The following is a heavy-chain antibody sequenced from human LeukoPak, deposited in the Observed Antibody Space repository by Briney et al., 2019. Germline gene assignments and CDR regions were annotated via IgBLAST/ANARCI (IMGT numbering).Heavy chain of an antibody. CDR1: GGSISSSSYY. J-gene: IGHJ4*02. CDR2: IYYSGST. V-gene: IGHV4-39*07. CDR3: ARAYSSGYPRDFDY. D-gene: IGHD3-22*01. Sequence: SETLSLTCTVSGGSISSSSYYWGWIRQPPGKGLEWIGSIYYSGSTYYNPSLKSRVTISVDTSKNQFSLKLSSVTAADTAVYYCARAYSSGYPRDFDYWGQGTLVTVSS.